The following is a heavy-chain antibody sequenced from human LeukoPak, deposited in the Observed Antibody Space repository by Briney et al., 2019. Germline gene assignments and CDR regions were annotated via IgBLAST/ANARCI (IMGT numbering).Heavy chain of an antibody. CDR3: ARAGDYSSGWTGGDC. CDR2: ISSSSSYT. V-gene: IGHV3-11*05. Sequence: GGSLRLSCAASGFTFSDYYMSWIRQAPGKGLEWVSYISSSSSYTNYADSVKGRFTISRDNAKNSLYLQMNSLRAEDTAVYYCARAGDYSSGWTGGDCWGQGTLVTVSS. D-gene: IGHD6-19*01. CDR1: GFTFSDYY. J-gene: IGHJ4*02.